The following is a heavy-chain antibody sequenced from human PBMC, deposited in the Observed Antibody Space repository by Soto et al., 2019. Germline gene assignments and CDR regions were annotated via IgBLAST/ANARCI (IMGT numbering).Heavy chain of an antibody. J-gene: IGHJ6*02. V-gene: IGHV3-23*01. CDR2: ISGSGGST. D-gene: IGHD4-17*01. CDR3: AKDYGDYGDYYGMDV. Sequence: GGSLRLSCAASGFTFSSYAMSWVRQAPGKGLEWVSAISGSGGSTNYADSVKGRFTISRDNSKNTLYLPMNSLRAEDTAVYYCAKDYGDYGDYYGMDVWGQGTTVTVSS. CDR1: GFTFSSYA.